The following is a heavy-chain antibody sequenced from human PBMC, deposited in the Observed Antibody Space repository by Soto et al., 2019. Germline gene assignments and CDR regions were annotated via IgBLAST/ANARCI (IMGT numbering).Heavy chain of an antibody. CDR2: IYYSGST. V-gene: IGHV4-31*02. CDR1: GGSISSGNNY. CDR3: ARDLREPYYYYGMDV. J-gene: IGHJ6*02. D-gene: IGHD1-1*01. Sequence: SETLSLTCTVSGGSISSGNNYWSWVRQHPGKGLEWIGYIYYSGSTYYNPSLKSRVTISVDTSKNQFSLKLSSVTAADTAVYYCARDLREPYYYYGMDVWGQGTTVTVSS.